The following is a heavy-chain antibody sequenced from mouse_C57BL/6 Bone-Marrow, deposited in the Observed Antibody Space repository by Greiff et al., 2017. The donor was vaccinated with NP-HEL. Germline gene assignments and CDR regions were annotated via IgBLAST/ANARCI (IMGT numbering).Heavy chain of an antibody. CDR1: GYTFTSYW. Sequence: QVHVKQSGTELVKPGASVKLSCKASGYTFTSYWMHWVKQRPGQGLEWIGNINPSNGGTNYNEKFKSKATLTVDKSSSTAYMQLSSLTSEDSAVYYCARGTAQATWSFAYWGQGTLVTVSA. J-gene: IGHJ3*01. CDR3: ARGTAQATWSFAY. V-gene: IGHV1-53*01. CDR2: INPSNGGT. D-gene: IGHD3-2*02.